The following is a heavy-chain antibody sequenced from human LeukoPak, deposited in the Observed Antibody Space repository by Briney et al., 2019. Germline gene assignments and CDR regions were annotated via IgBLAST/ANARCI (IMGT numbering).Heavy chain of an antibody. Sequence: SETLSLACTVSGGSISSSSYYWGWIRQPPGKGLEWIGSIYYSGSTYYNPSLKSRVTISVDTSKNQFSLKLSSVTAADTAVYYCARQDPYFDYWGQGTLVTVSS. CDR1: GGSISSSSYY. CDR2: IYYSGST. V-gene: IGHV4-39*01. CDR3: ARQDPYFDY. J-gene: IGHJ4*02.